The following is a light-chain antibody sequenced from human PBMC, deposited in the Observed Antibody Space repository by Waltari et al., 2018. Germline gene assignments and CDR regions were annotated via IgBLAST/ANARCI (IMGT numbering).Light chain of an antibody. CDR2: AAS. CDR3: QQSYNTPRT. V-gene: IGKV1-39*01. J-gene: IGKJ1*01. CDR1: QSITTY. Sequence: DIQMTQSPSSLSASVGDRVTITCRASQSITTYLNWYQQKPGKAPNLLIYAASYLQSGVPSRFSGSGSGTDFTLTINSLQPEDFATYYCQQSYNTPRTFGQGTKVEIK.